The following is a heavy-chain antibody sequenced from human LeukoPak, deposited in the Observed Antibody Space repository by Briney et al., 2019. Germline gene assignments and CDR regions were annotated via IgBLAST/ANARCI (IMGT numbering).Heavy chain of an antibody. J-gene: IGHJ4*02. V-gene: IGHV3-23*01. D-gene: IGHD6-19*01. CDR3: AKDRGEQWLVTSFDY. CDR1: GFTFSSYA. Sequence: GGSLRLSCAASGFTFSSYAMSWVRQAPGKGLEWVSGISGSGVSTYYAESVKGRFTISRDNSKNTLYLQMNSLRPEDTAVYYCAKDRGEQWLVTSFDYWGQGTLVTVSS. CDR2: ISGSGVST.